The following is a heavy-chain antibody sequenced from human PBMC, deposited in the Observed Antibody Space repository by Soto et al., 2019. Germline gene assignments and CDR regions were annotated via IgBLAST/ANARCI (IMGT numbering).Heavy chain of an antibody. D-gene: IGHD6-19*01. CDR1: GFTVSSNY. J-gene: IGHJ3*02. Sequence: GGSLRLSCAASGFTVSSNYMSWVRQAPGKGLEWVSVIYSGGSTYYADSVKGRFTISRHNSKNTLYLQMNSLRAEDTAVYYCAISSGWSRGAFDIWGQGTMVTVSS. CDR2: IYSGGST. V-gene: IGHV3-53*04. CDR3: AISSGWSRGAFDI.